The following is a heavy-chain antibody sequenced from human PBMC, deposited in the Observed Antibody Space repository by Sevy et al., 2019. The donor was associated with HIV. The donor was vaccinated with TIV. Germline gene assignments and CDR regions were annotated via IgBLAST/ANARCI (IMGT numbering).Heavy chain of an antibody. Sequence: ASVKVSCKASGYTFTSYDINWVRQATGQGLEWMGWMNPNSGNTGYAQKFQGRVTMTRNTSISTAYIELSSLRSEDTAVYYCARGSITIFGVVIRIWNGAFDIWGQGTMVTVSS. V-gene: IGHV1-8*01. CDR1: GYTFTSYD. J-gene: IGHJ3*02. CDR3: ARGSITIFGVVIRIWNGAFDI. D-gene: IGHD3-3*01. CDR2: MNPNSGNT.